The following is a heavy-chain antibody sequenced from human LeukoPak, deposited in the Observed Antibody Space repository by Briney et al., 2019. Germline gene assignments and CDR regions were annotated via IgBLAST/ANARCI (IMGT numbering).Heavy chain of an antibody. D-gene: IGHD1-26*01. V-gene: IGHV4-59*08. CDR2: ISYSGNT. Sequence: SETLSLTCTVAGGSISSYYWSWIRQPPGKGLEWIGYISYSGNTNYNPSLKSRVTISVDMSKNQFSLKLSSVTAADTAVYHCARLILSGSYLYYFDYWGQGTLVTVSS. J-gene: IGHJ4*02. CDR1: GGSISSYY. CDR3: ARLILSGSYLYYFDY.